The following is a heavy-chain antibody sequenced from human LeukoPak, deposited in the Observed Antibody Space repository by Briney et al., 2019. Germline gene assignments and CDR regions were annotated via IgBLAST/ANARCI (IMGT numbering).Heavy chain of an antibody. CDR3: ARVITMVRGPNRHFDY. CDR2: ISAYNGKT. CDR1: GYTFTSYG. J-gene: IGHJ4*02. V-gene: IGHV1-18*04. Sequence: GASVKVSCKASGYTFTSYGMSWVGQAPGQGREGMGWISAYNGKTNYAQKLQGRVTMTTDTSTSTAYMELRSLRSDDTAVYYCARVITMVRGPNRHFDYWGQGTLVTVSS. D-gene: IGHD3-10*01.